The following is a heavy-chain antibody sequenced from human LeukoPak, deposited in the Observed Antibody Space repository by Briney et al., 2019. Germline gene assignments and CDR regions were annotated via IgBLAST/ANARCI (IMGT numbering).Heavy chain of an antibody. CDR3: ARDQDGCSSTSCYSNAFDI. V-gene: IGHV1-18*01. D-gene: IGHD2-2*01. Sequence: GASVKVSCKASGYTFTSYGISWVRQAPGQGLEWMGWISAYNGNTNYAQKLQGRVTMTTDTSTSTAYMELRSLRSDDTAVYYCARDQDGCSSTSCYSNAFDIWGQGTMVTVSS. CDR1: GYTFTSYG. CDR2: ISAYNGNT. J-gene: IGHJ3*02.